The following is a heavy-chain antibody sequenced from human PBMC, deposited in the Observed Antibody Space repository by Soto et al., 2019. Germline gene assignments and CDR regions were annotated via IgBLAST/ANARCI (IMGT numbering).Heavy chain of an antibody. CDR1: GGTFSSYA. D-gene: IGHD1-26*01. V-gene: IGHV1-69*01. CDR2: IIPIFGTA. Sequence: QVQLVQSGAEVKKPGSSVKVSCKASGGTFSSYAISWVRQAPGQGLEWMGGIIPIFGTANYAQKFQGRVTIAADESTSTAYMGLSSLRSEDTAVYYCATRGVGATSLYFDYWGQGTLVTVSS. J-gene: IGHJ4*02. CDR3: ATRGVGATSLYFDY.